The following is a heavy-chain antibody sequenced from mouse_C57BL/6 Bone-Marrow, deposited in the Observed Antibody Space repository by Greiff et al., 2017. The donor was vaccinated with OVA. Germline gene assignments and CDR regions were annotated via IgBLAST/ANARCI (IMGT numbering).Heavy chain of an antibody. J-gene: IGHJ1*03. D-gene: IGHD1-1*01. CDR1: GFNIKDDY. V-gene: IGHV14-4*01. CDR2: INPENGDT. Sequence: EVQLQQSGAELVRPGASVKLSCTASGFNIKDDYMHWVKQRPEQGLEWIGWINPENGDTEYASKFQGKATITADTSSNTAYLQLSSLTSEDTAVYYCTFVYYGSSYWYFDVWGTGTTVTVSS. CDR3: TFVYYGSSYWYFDV.